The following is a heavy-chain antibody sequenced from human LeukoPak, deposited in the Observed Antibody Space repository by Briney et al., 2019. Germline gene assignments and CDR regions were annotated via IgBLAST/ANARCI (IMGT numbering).Heavy chain of an antibody. D-gene: IGHD3-10*01. CDR2: ISAYNGNF. V-gene: IGHV1-18*01. Sequence: ASVKVSCKASGYTFSSYGNTWVRQAPGQGLEWMGWISAYNGNFNYAQKFQARVTMTTDTSTSTAYLELRSLRFDDTAVYYCANDIYYGSGSYPGNWGQGTLVTVSS. CDR3: ANDIYYGSGSYPGN. CDR1: GYTFSSYG. J-gene: IGHJ4*02.